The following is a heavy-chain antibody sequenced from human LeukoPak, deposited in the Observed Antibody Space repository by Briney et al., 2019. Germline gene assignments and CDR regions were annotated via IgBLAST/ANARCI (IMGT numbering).Heavy chain of an antibody. CDR2: ISGSGSTI. CDR1: GFTFSSYN. D-gene: IGHD6-19*01. CDR3: ARDRAVTGTGGFFDY. V-gene: IGHV3-48*01. J-gene: IGHJ4*02. Sequence: GGSLRLSCAASGFTFSSYNMNWVRPAPGKGLEWVSYISGSGSTIYYADSVKGRFTISRDNAKNSLYLQMNSLRAEDTAVYYCARDRAVTGTGGFFDYWGQGTLVTVSS.